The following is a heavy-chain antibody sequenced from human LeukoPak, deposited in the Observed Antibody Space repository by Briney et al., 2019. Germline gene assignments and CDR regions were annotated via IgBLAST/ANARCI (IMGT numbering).Heavy chain of an antibody. CDR3: ARDGSPPYYDILTGYYPYYYYYGMDV. CDR2: ISSSSSYI. D-gene: IGHD3-9*01. J-gene: IGHJ6*02. Sequence: GGSLRLSCAASGFTFSSYSMNWVRQAPGKGLEWVSSISSSSSYIYYADSVKGRFTISTDNAKNSLYLQMNSLRAEDTAVYYCARDGSPPYYDILTGYYPYYYYYGMDVWGQGTTVTVSS. CDR1: GFTFSSYS. V-gene: IGHV3-21*01.